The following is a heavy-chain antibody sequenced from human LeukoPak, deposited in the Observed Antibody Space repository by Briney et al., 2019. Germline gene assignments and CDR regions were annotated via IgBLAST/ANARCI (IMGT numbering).Heavy chain of an antibody. J-gene: IGHJ4*02. CDR3: ARHHHQWYWGE. CDR1: GGSFSTTNYY. Sequence: SETLSLTCTVSGGSFSTTNYYWGWIRKPPGKGLEGFGSINHGGHIYYNPSLNRRVTISVHTSKNYLSLQLNCLTPAHTSVYYCARHHHQWYWGEWGQGTLVTVSS. V-gene: IGHV4-39*01. D-gene: IGHD2-8*02. CDR2: INHGGHI.